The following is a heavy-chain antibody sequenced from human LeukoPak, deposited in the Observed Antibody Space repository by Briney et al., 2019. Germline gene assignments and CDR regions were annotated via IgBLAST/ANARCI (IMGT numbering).Heavy chain of an antibody. CDR2: FDPEDGEA. CDR1: GYTFTSYG. D-gene: IGHD3-10*01. CDR3: ATGYGSVNWFDP. J-gene: IGHJ5*02. Sequence: GASVKVSCKASGYTFTSYGISWVRQAPGKGLEWMGGFDPEDGEAIYAQKFQGRVTMTEDTSTDTAYMELSSLRSEDTAVYYCATGYGSVNWFDPWGQGTLVTVSS. V-gene: IGHV1-24*01.